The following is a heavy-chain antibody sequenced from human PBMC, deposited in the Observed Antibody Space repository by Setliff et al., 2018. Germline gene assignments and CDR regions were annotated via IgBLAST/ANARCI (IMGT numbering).Heavy chain of an antibody. CDR2: SRYAENYQ. J-gene: IGHJ4*02. Sequence: PGGSLRLSCAASGFTISYYAIYWVRQAPGKGLEWVAVSRYAENYQYYADSVKGRFTISRDNSENSLYLQMNSLRAEDTAVYYCARSETCHSTHCSPYDYWGQGTPVTVSS. D-gene: IGHD2-2*01. CDR3: ARSETCHSTHCSPYDY. V-gene: IGHV3-30-3*01. CDR1: GFTISYYA.